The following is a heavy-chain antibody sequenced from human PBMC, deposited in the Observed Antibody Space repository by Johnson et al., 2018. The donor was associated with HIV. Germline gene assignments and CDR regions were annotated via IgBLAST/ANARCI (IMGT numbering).Heavy chain of an antibody. CDR3: ARAYSYGAFDI. V-gene: IGHV3-23*04. Sequence: VQLVESGGGLVQPGGSLRLSCAGSGFTFSTYVMTWVRQAPGKGLEWVSVISNSGHATDYADSVKGRFTISRDNSKNTLYLQMNSLRAEDTAVYYCARAYSYGAFDIWGQGTMVTVSS. CDR1: GFTFSTYV. D-gene: IGHD5-18*01. J-gene: IGHJ3*02. CDR2: ISNSGHAT.